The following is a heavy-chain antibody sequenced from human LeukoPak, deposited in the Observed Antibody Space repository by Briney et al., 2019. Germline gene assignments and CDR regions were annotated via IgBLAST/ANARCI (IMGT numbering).Heavy chain of an antibody. V-gene: IGHV4-34*01. D-gene: IGHD2-15*01. J-gene: IGHJ4*02. Sequence: SETLSLTCADYGGSFSGYYWSWIRQPPGKGLEWIGDINHSGSTNYNPSLKSRVTISLDTSKNQFSLKLSSVTAADTAVYYCARRSRLHIVDAATAVAYWGQGTLVTVSS. CDR2: INHSGST. CDR3: ARRSRLHIVDAATAVAY. CDR1: GGSFSGYY.